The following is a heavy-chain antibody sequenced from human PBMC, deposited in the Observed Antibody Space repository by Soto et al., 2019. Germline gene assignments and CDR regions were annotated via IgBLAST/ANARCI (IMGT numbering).Heavy chain of an antibody. CDR3: ARALRQWLRLINFDY. V-gene: IGHV1-18*01. CDR1: GYTFTSYG. D-gene: IGHD5-12*01. J-gene: IGHJ4*02. Sequence: ASVKVSCKASGYTFTSYGISWVRQAPGQGLEWMGWISAYNGNTNYAQKLQGRVTMTTDTSTSTAYMELRSLRSDDTAVYYCARALRQWLRLINFDYWGQGTLVTVSS. CDR2: ISAYNGNT.